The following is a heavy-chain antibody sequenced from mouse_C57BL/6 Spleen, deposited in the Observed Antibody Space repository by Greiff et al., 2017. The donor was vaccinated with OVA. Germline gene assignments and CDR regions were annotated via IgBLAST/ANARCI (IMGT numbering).Heavy chain of an antibody. CDR2: INPSNGDT. Sequence: VQLQQSGTELVNPGASVKLSCKASGYTFTSYWMHWVKQRPGQGLEWIGNINPSNGDTNFNEKFKSKATLTVDKSSSIVYMQLSSLTSEDSAVYYCVTAQATAYWGKGTLVTVSA. V-gene: IGHV1-53*01. D-gene: IGHD3-2*02. CDR1: GYTFTSYW. CDR3: VTAQATAY. J-gene: IGHJ3*01.